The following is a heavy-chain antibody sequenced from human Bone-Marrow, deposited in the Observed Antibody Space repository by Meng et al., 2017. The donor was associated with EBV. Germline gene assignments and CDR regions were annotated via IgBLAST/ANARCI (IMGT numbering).Heavy chain of an antibody. D-gene: IGHD3-22*01. J-gene: IGHJ4*02. CDR2: IYHSGST. CDR3: ARGDDSSGLDY. V-gene: IGHV4-30-2*01. Sequence: QLQLQESGSGLVQPSPTLSLTCVVSGGPIASGGSSWRWIRQPPGKGLEWIGYIYHSGSTSYNPSLKSRVTISVDRSKNQFSLKLNSVTAADTAVYYCARGDDSSGLDYWGQGTLVTVSS. CDR1: GGPIASGGSS.